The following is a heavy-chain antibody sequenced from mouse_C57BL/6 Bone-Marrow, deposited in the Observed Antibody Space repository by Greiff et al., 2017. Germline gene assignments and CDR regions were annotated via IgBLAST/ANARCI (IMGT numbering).Heavy chain of an antibody. Sequence: EVKLVESGGDLVKPGGSLKLSCAASGFTFSSYGMSWVRQSPDKRLEWVATISSGGSYTYYPDSVKGRFTISRDNAKNTLYLQMSSVKSEDTAMYYCARPSPFAYSGQGSLVTVSA. CDR1: GFTFSSYG. CDR3: ARPSPFAY. J-gene: IGHJ3*01. D-gene: IGHD6-2*01. V-gene: IGHV5-6*01. CDR2: ISSGGSYT.